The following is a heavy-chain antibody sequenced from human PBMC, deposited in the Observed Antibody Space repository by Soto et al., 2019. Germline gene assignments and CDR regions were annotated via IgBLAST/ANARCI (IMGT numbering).Heavy chain of an antibody. D-gene: IGHD3-22*01. CDR2: INPNTGAT. CDR1: GHPFLDFY. CDR3: ARIPYYDDTGRTDSF. Sequence: QVQLVQSGAEVRKPGASVRVSCSPSGHPFLDFYVHWVRQAPGKGLECLGWINPNTGATNYAQKFEGRVTVTRDMSINTAYMELTRLTSDDTAVYYCARIPYYDDTGRTDSFWGPGALVTVSS. J-gene: IGHJ4*02. V-gene: IGHV1-2*02.